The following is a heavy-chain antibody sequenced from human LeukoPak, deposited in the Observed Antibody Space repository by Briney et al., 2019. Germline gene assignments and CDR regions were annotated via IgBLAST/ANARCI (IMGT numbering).Heavy chain of an antibody. CDR2: IANSGGST. CDR1: GFTFSSYA. J-gene: IGHJ4*02. CDR3: AKSHSVEQRGYFDY. D-gene: IGHD1/OR15-1a*01. V-gene: IGHV3-23*01. Sequence: GGSLRLSCAASGFTFSSYAMSWVRLAPGRGLEWVSTIANSGGSTYYADSVKGRFTISRDNSKNTLYLQMNSLRAEDMAVYYCAKSHSVEQRGYFDYWGQGTLVTVSS.